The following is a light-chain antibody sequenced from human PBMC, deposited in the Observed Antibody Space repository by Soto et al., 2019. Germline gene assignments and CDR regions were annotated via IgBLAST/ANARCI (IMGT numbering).Light chain of an antibody. CDR2: GAS. Sequence: DIQMTQSPSSLSASVGDRVTITCRASHGISTFLAWLQQKPGTAPKSLIYGASNLQSGVTSRFSGRGSGSAFTLTISSLQPGDAATYYCQQYNTYPVTFGQGTKVEIK. CDR1: HGISTF. CDR3: QQYNTYPVT. J-gene: IGKJ1*01. V-gene: IGKV1-16*01.